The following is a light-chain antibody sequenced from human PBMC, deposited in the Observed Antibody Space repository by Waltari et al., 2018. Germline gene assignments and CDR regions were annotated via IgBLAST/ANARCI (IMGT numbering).Light chain of an antibody. CDR2: RSD. CDR3: ASWDDSLNGHWV. J-gene: IGLJ3*02. Sequence: QSVLTQPPSASGTPGQRVTISCSGSYSNIGSNVVNWYQQLPGKAPKLLIYRSDRGPSWVPVRFSGSKSGSSASLAIDGLHSEDEADYYCASWDDSLNGHWVFGGGTKVTVL. V-gene: IGLV1-44*01. CDR1: YSNIGSNV.